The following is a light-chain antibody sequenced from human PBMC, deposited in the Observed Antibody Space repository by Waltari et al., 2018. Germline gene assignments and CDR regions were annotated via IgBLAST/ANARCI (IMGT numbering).Light chain of an antibody. J-gene: IGKJ5*01. CDR1: QYISSNY. V-gene: IGKV3-20*01. Sequence: EIVLTQSPGTLSLSPGERATLSCRASQYISSNYLAWYQQIPGQAPRLLLYGASNRAPGILDRFRGSGSGTDVTLTTSRLEPEDFAVYYCQQDGSSVSITFGHGTRLDTK. CDR3: QQDGSSVSIT. CDR2: GAS.